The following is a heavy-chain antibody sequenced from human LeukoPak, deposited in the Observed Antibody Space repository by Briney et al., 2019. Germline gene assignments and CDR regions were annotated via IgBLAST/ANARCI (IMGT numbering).Heavy chain of an antibody. D-gene: IGHD1-26*01. J-gene: IGHJ1*01. V-gene: IGHV3-53*01. Sequence: QPGRSLRLSCAASGFAGSSNHMIWVRQAPGKGLEGVSVIFNGGSTYYADSVNGRFTISRANSKNTLYLQMNSLRAEDTAVYYCATSIVGLTYDEHFQHWGQGTLVTVSS. CDR1: GFAGSSNH. CDR2: IFNGGST. CDR3: ATSIVGLTYDEHFQH.